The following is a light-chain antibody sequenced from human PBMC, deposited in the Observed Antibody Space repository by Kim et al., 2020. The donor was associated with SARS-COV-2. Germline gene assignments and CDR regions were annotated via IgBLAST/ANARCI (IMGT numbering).Light chain of an antibody. J-gene: IGLJ3*02. V-gene: IGLV1-44*01. Sequence: GQGVTISCSGGNSNIGANTVSWYQQFPGTAPKLLIYANDRRPSGVPDRFSVYQSGTSASLAISGLQSEDEADYYCATWDDSLNAWVFGGGTQLTVL. CDR1: NSNIGANT. CDR2: AND. CDR3: ATWDDSLNAWV.